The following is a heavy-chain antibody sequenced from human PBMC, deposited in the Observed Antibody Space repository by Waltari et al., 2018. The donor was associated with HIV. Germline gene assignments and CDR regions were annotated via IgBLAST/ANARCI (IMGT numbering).Heavy chain of an antibody. CDR3: ARDLGIGAFDI. J-gene: IGHJ3*02. D-gene: IGHD7-27*01. V-gene: IGHV3-13*01. Sequence: EVQLVESGGGLVQPGGSLRLSCAASGFTFSSYDIHWVRQSTGKRLEWVSTIGSSGDTHFAGSVKGRFSISRENASNSLYLQMNSLRAGDTAMYYCARDLGIGAFDIWGQGTMVTVSS. CDR1: GFTFSSYD. CDR2: IGSSGDT.